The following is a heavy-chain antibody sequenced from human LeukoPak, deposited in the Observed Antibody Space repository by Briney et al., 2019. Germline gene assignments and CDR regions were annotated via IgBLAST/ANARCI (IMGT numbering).Heavy chain of an antibody. J-gene: IGHJ4*02. CDR1: SGSFRTYY. CDR2: IYHSGST. Sequence: PSETLSLTCTVSSGSFRTYYWSWIRQPPGKGLEWIGEIYHSGSTNYNPSLKSRVTISVDKSKNQFSLKLSSVTAADTAVYYCAREGYYYDSSGRFDYWGQGTLVTVSS. CDR3: AREGYYYDSSGRFDY. D-gene: IGHD3-22*01. V-gene: IGHV4-59*12.